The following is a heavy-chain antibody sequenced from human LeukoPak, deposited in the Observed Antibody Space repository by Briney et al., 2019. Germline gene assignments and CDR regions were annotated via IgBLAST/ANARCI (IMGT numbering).Heavy chain of an antibody. Sequence: GGSLRLSCAASGFSFSDYPMNWVRQAPGKGLEWVSYIGRGGTPIYYADSVRGRFAISRDNARSSLYLQMSSLRDEDTAVYYCAREIYDSSGYFDYWGQGTLVTVSS. D-gene: IGHD3-22*01. J-gene: IGHJ4*02. CDR2: IGRGGTPI. CDR3: AREIYDSSGYFDY. V-gene: IGHV3-48*02. CDR1: GFSFSDYP.